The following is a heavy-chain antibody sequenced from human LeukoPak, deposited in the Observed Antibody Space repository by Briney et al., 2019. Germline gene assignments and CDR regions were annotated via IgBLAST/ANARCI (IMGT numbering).Heavy chain of an antibody. Sequence: SETLSLTCTVSGGSISSYYWSWIRQPPGKGLEWIGYIYYSGSTNYNPSLKSRVTISVDTSKNQFSLKLSPVTAADTAVYYCARGLKSSGSYYFDYWGQGTLVTVSS. CDR1: GGSISSYY. CDR2: IYYSGST. J-gene: IGHJ4*02. V-gene: IGHV4-59*01. D-gene: IGHD3-10*01. CDR3: ARGLKSSGSYYFDY.